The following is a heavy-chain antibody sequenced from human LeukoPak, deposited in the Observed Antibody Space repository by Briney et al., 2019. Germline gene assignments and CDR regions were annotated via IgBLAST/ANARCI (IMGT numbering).Heavy chain of an antibody. CDR3: TRASSVADDY. J-gene: IGHJ4*02. D-gene: IGHD6-19*01. Sequence: GSLRLSCAASGFTFRNYWMHWVRQGPGKGLVWVARISGDGSATNYADSVKGRFSISRDNARDTLYLQMKGLRAEDTAVYYCTRASSVADDYWGQGTLVTVSS. CDR2: ISGDGSAT. CDR1: GFTFRNYW. V-gene: IGHV3-74*01.